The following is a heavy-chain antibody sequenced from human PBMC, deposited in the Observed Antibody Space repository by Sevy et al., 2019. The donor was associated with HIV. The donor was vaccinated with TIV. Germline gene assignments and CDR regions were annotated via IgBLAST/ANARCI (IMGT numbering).Heavy chain of an antibody. J-gene: IGHJ4*02. Sequence: ASVKVSCKASGGTLSCYAISWVRQAPGQGLEWMGGIIPIFGTANYAQMFQGRVTITADESTSTAYMELSSLRSEDTAVYYCAGGEYCSGGSCYSRWGQGSLVTVSS. CDR3: AGGEYCSGGSCYSR. D-gene: IGHD2-15*01. CDR2: IIPIFGTA. V-gene: IGHV1-69*13. CDR1: GGTLSCYA.